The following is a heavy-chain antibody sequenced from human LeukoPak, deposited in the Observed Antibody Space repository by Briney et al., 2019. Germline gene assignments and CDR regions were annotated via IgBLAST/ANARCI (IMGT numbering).Heavy chain of an antibody. V-gene: IGHV3-66*01. CDR2: IYSGGST. CDR1: GFTVSSNY. J-gene: IGHJ6*03. CDR3: AREIVVVLAASLGSHYYYYYMDV. Sequence: GGSLRLSCAASGFTVSSNYMSWVRQAPGKGLEWVSVIYSGGSTYYAESVKGRFTISRDNSKNTLYLQMNSLRAEDTAVYYCAREIVVVLAASLGSHYYYYYMDVWGKGTTVTISS. D-gene: IGHD2-2*01.